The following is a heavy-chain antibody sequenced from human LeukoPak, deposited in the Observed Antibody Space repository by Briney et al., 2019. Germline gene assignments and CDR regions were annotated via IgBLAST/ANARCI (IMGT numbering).Heavy chain of an antibody. CDR2: INSDGSST. D-gene: IGHD6-25*01. CDR3: ARTSRRRGSGYYYGMDV. J-gene: IGHJ6*02. V-gene: IGHV3-74*01. CDR1: GFTFSSYW. Sequence: GGSMRLSCAASGFTFSSYWMHWVRQAPGKGLVWVSRINSDGSSTSYADSVKGRFTIPRVNAKNTLYLQMNSLRAEDTAVYYCARTSRRRGSGYYYGMDVWGQGTTVTVSS.